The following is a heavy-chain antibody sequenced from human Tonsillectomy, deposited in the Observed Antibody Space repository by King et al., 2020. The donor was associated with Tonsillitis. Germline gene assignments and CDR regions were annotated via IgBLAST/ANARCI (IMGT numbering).Heavy chain of an antibody. CDR2: ISTYSGNT. J-gene: IGHJ4*02. D-gene: IGHD4-17*01. V-gene: IGHV1-18*04. CDR3: ARDGRDYGDDEGFEY. Sequence: VQLVESGAEIKKPGASVRVSCKASGYTFTTYGINWVRQAPGQGLEWMGWISTYSGNTNYAQKLQGRATMTTDTSTSTAYMELKSLRADDTAVYYCARDGRDYGDDEGFEYWGQGTLVTVSS. CDR1: GYTFTTYG.